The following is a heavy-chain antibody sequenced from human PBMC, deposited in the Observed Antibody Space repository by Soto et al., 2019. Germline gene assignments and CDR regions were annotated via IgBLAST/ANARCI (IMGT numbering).Heavy chain of an antibody. D-gene: IGHD3-10*01. CDR2: IYYSGST. V-gene: IGHV4-61*08. J-gene: IGHJ6*02. CDR3: ARSPNYYYYGFDV. Sequence: PXETLSLTCTVSGGSVSSGDYFWSWLRLSPGRRLEWIAYIYYSGSTNYNPSLKSRATISVDTSKSQVSLTLTSMTTADAALYYCARSPNYYYYGFDVWGQGTAVTVSS. CDR1: GGSVSSGDYF.